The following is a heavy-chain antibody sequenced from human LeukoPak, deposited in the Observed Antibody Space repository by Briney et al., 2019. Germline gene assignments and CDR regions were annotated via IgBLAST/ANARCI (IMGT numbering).Heavy chain of an antibody. J-gene: IGHJ6*03. CDR1: GGSISSGSYY. Sequence: PSQTLSLTCTVSGGSISSGSYYWGWIRQPAGKGLEWIGRIYTSGSTNYNPSLKSRVTISVDTSKNQFSLKLSSVTAADTAVYYCACSRFTVGFYMDVWGKGTTVTVSS. CDR2: IYTSGST. V-gene: IGHV4-61*02. D-gene: IGHD1-26*01. CDR3: ACSRFTVGFYMDV.